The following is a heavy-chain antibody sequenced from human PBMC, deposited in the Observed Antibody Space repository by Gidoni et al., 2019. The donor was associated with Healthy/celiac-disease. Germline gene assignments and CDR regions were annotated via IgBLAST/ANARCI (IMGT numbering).Heavy chain of an antibody. Sequence: EVQLVESGGGLVQPGRSLRLSCEASGFTFDDYAMHWVRQAPGKGLEWVSGISWNSGSIGYADSVKGRFTISRDNAKNSLYLQMNSLRAEDTALYYCAKARQLVAFDYWGQGTLVTVSS. CDR1: GFTFDDYA. CDR2: ISWNSGSI. D-gene: IGHD6-13*01. V-gene: IGHV3-9*01. J-gene: IGHJ4*02. CDR3: AKARQLVAFDY.